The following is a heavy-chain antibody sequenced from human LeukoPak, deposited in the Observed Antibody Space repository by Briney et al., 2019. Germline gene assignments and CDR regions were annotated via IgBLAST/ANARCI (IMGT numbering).Heavy chain of an antibody. V-gene: IGHV3-11*01. CDR1: GFTFSDYY. CDR2: ISSSGSTI. Sequence: TGGSLRVSCAASGFTFSDYYMSWIRQAPGKGLEWVSYISSSGSTIYYADSVKGRFTISRDNAKNSLYLQMNSLRAEDTAVYYCARGHYYDSSGYYSSWGQGTLVTVSS. CDR3: ARGHYYDSSGYYSS. J-gene: IGHJ5*02. D-gene: IGHD3-22*01.